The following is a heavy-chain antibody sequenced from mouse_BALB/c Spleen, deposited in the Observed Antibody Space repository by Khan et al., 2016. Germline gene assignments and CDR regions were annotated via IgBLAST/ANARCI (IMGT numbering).Heavy chain of an antibody. CDR3: ARSTDS. CDR1: GFNIKDTY. CDR2: IDPANGTT. J-gene: IGHJ2*01. V-gene: IGHV14-3*02. Sequence: EVQLQESGAELVKPGASVKLSCTASGFNIKDTYMHWVKQRPEQGLEWIGRIDPANGTTKYDPKFQGKATITAATSSNTAYLQLSSLPSEDTAVYYCARSTDSWGQGTTLTVSS.